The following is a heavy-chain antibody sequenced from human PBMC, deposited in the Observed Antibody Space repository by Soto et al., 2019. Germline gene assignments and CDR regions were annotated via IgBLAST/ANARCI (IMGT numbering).Heavy chain of an antibody. V-gene: IGHV1-18*01. CDR2: ISGSNGET. Sequence: QVRLVQSGAEVKEPGASVKVSCKASGYTLSNYGVAWVRRAPGQGLEWMGWISGSNGETKYAQNLQNRVSMTTETSTSTAYMELRSLRPADTAIYFCGRGGLAVSGTYDYWGQGSLVTVSS. CDR1: GYTLSNYG. CDR3: GRGGLAVSGTYDY. J-gene: IGHJ4*02. D-gene: IGHD6-19*01.